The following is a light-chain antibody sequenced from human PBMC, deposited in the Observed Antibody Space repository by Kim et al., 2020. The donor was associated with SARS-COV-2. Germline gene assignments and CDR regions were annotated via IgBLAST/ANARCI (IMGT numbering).Light chain of an antibody. V-gene: IGLV1-44*01. J-gene: IGLJ3*02. Sequence: GKRVTISWSGSSANIGSNTVNWYRQLPGTAPKLITYTNSQRPSGVPDRFSGSKSGTSASLAISGLQSEDEADYFCAAWDDSLNGWVFGGGTKVTVL. CDR3: AAWDDSLNGWV. CDR2: TNS. CDR1: SANIGSNT.